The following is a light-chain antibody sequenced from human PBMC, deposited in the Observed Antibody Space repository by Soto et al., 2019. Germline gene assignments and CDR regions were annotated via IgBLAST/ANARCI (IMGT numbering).Light chain of an antibody. Sequence: QSALTQPASVSGSPGQSITISCTGTSSDVGSYHLVSWYQQHPGKAPKLMIYEANKRPSGVSDRFSGSKSGNTASLTISGLQAEDEAEYYCSSYAGYSTSVVFGGGTKLTVL. CDR2: EAN. CDR1: SSDVGSYHL. J-gene: IGLJ2*01. CDR3: SSYAGYSTSVV. V-gene: IGLV2-23*01.